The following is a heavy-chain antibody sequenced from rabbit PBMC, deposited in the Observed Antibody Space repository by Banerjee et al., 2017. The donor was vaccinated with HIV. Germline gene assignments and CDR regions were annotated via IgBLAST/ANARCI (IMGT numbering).Heavy chain of an antibody. CDR3: ARDTDNSSGWAHNL. CDR2: IYTGGGSA. V-gene: IGHV1S43*01. CDR1: GIDFSSYYY. J-gene: IGHJ4*01. Sequence: QQQLEESGGGLVKPGGTLTLTCKASGIDFSSYYYMCWVRQAPGKGLELIACIYTGGGSAWYASWVNGRFTISRSTSLNTVDLKMTSLTAADTATYFCARDTDNSSGWAHNLWGQGTLVTVS. D-gene: IGHD4-1*01.